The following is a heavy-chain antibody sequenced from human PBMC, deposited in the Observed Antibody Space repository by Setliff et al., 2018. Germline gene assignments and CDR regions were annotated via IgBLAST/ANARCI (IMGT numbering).Heavy chain of an antibody. CDR1: GVTVSAYD. J-gene: IGHJ4*02. V-gene: IGHV3-7*01. CDR2: INPDGSEK. Sequence: GGSLRLSCAASGVTVSAYDMSWVSQAPGKGLEWLASINPDGSEKYYVDSVKGRFTISRDNARNSLSLQMNSLRTEDTAVYYCFGAGTCSYWGQGTLVTVSS. D-gene: IGHD3-10*01. CDR3: FGAGTCSY.